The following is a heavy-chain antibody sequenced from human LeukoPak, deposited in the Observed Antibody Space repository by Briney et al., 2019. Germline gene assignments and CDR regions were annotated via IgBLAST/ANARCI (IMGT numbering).Heavy chain of an antibody. D-gene: IGHD1-14*01. CDR3: ARGGSDAFDI. J-gene: IGHJ3*02. CDR2: IYYSGST. Sequence: SETLSLTCTVSGGSISSYYWSWIRQPPGKGLEWIGYIYYSGSTNYNPSLKSRVTISVDTSKNQFSLKLSSVTAADTAVYYCARGGSDAFDIWGQGTMVTVSS. V-gene: IGHV4-59*01. CDR1: GGSISSYY.